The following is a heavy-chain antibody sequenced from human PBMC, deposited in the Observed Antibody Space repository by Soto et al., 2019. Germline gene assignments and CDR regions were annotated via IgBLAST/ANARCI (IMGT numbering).Heavy chain of an antibody. CDR2: IYYSGST. D-gene: IGHD2-21*02. V-gene: IGHV4-31*03. J-gene: IGHJ4*02. Sequence: QVQLQESGPGLVKPSQTLSLTCTVSGGSISSGDYYWSWIRQHPGKGLEWIGSIYYSGSTYYNPSLRSRITISIDTSTNQFSLKLSSVTAADTAVFYCARSYGGNSPYYFDYWGQGTLVTVSS. CDR1: GGSISSGDYY. CDR3: ARSYGGNSPYYFDY.